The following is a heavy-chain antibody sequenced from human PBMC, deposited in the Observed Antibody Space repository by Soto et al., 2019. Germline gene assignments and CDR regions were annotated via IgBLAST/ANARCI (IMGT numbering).Heavy chain of an antibody. Sequence: QVQLVQSGAEVKKPGSSVKVSCQVSGGTFSTYGITWVRQAPGQGLEWMGRIIPILDIADYPQKFQGRVTITAETSTNTAYMGLSSLRSEDKAVYYCARGANGVGPESAFDIWGQGTMVTVSS. J-gene: IGHJ3*02. CDR2: IIPILDIA. V-gene: IGHV1-69*04. CDR3: ARGANGVGPESAFDI. D-gene: IGHD2-8*01. CDR1: GGTFSTYG.